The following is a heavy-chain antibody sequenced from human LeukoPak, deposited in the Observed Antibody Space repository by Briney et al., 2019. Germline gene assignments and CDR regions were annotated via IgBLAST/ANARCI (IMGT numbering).Heavy chain of an antibody. Sequence: TGGSLRLSCAASRFSFSSYGMHWVRQAPGKGLEWVAFIRYDGSNKYYADSVKGRFTISRDNSKNTLYLQMNSLRAEDTAVYYCAKDLPWFGELLGPFDYWGQGTLVTVSS. V-gene: IGHV3-30*02. CDR1: RFSFSSYG. CDR3: AKDLPWFGELLGPFDY. D-gene: IGHD3-10*01. J-gene: IGHJ4*02. CDR2: IRYDGSNK.